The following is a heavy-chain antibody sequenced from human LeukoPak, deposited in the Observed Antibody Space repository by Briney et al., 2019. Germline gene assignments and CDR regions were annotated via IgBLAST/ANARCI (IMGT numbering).Heavy chain of an antibody. CDR1: GFTFSSYS. CDR3: AIIYLIVGATTFDY. CDR2: ISSSSTTI. D-gene: IGHD1-26*01. J-gene: IGHJ4*02. Sequence: GGSLRLSCAASGFTFSSYSMNWVRQAPGKGLEWVSYISSSSTTIYYADSVKGRFTISRDNAKNSLYLQMNSLRAEDTAVYYCAIIYLIVGATTFDYWGQGTLVTVSS. V-gene: IGHV3-48*01.